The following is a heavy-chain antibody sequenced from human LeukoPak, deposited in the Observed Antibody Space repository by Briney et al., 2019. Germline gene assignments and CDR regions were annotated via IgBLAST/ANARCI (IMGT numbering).Heavy chain of an antibody. V-gene: IGHV4-31*03. CDR3: ARQEIYYYYYGMDV. J-gene: IGHJ6*02. CDR1: GGSISSGGYY. Sequence: PSETLSLTCTVSGGSISSGGYYWSWIRQHPGKGLEWIGYIYYSGSAYYNPSLKSRVTISVDTSENQFSLKLSSVTAADTAVYYCARQEIYYYYYGMDVWGQGTTVTVSS. D-gene: IGHD5-24*01. CDR2: IYYSGSA.